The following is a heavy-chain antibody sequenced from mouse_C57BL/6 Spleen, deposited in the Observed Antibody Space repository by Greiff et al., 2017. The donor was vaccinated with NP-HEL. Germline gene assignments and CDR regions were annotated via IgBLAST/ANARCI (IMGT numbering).Heavy chain of an antibody. CDR3: TTTRQLRLSWFAY. Sequence: VQLKESGAELVRPGASVKLSCTASGFNIKDDYMHWVKQRPEQGLEWIGWIDPENGDTEYASKFQGKATITADTSSNTAYLQLSSLTSEDTAVYYCTTTRQLRLSWFAYWGQGTLVTVSA. CDR2: IDPENGDT. D-gene: IGHD3-2*02. V-gene: IGHV14-4*01. J-gene: IGHJ3*01. CDR1: GFNIKDDY.